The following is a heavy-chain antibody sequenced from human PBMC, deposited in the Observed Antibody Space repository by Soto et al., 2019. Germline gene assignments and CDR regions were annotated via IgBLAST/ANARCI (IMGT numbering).Heavy chain of an antibody. CDR1: GCSICSGGYY. D-gene: IGHD6-6*01. Sequence: PSETLSLTCAVSGCSICSGGYYWTWIRQHPGKGLEWIGYIYYSGSTYYNPSLKSRVTISVDTSKNQFSLRLSSVTAADTALYYCARDSVAARTFDYWGQGPLVTVSS. CDR2: IYYSGST. J-gene: IGHJ4*02. V-gene: IGHV4-31*11. CDR3: ARDSVAARTFDY.